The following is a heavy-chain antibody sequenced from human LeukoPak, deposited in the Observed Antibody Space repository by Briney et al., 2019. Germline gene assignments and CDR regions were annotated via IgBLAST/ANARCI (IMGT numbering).Heavy chain of an antibody. CDR1: GFTFSSYG. CDR3: ARTYGYSYGHIDY. Sequence: GRSLRLSCAASGFTFSSYGMHWVRQAPGKGLEWVAVIWYGGSNKYYADSVKGRFTISRDNSKNTLYLQMNSLRAEDTAVYYCARTYGYSYGHIDYWGQGTLVTVSS. D-gene: IGHD5-18*01. J-gene: IGHJ4*02. CDR2: IWYGGSNK. V-gene: IGHV3-33*01.